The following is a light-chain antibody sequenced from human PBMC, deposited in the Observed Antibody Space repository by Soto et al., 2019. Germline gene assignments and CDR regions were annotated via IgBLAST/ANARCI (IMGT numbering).Light chain of an antibody. V-gene: IGKV1-39*01. CDR2: AAS. J-gene: IGKJ1*01. CDR3: PQSYSTPET. CDR1: QSISSF. Sequence: DIQMTQSPSSLSASVGDRVTITCRASQSISSFLNWYQQKPGQAPRLLIYAASSLQSGVPSRFSASGSGTDFTLTISSLQPEDFATYYCPQSYSTPETFGQGTKVEIK.